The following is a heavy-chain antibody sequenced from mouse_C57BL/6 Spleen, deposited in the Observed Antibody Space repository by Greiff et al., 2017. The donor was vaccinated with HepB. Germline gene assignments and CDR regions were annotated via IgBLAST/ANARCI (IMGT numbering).Heavy chain of an antibody. CDR3: ARGDYDGYYYAMDY. J-gene: IGHJ4*01. CDR1: GYTFTSYW. Sequence: QVQLQQPGAELVKPGASVKLSCKASGYTFTSYWMHWVKQRPGRGLEWIGRIDPNSGGTKYNEKFKNKATLTVDKPSSTAYMPLSSLTSEDSAVYYCARGDYDGYYYAMDYWGQGTSVTVSS. D-gene: IGHD2-4*01. V-gene: IGHV1-72*01. CDR2: IDPNSGGT.